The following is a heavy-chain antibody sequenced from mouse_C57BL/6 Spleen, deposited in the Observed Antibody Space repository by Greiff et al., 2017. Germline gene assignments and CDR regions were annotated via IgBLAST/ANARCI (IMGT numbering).Heavy chain of an antibody. CDR2: IWGGGST. V-gene: IGHV2-2*01. CDR1: GFSLTSYG. J-gene: IGHJ3*01. Sequence: VQLQQSGPGLVQPSQSLSITCTVSGFSLTSYGVHWVRQSPGKGLEWLGVIWGGGSTDCNAAFISRLSISKDNSKSQVFFKMNRLQADDTAIDYCAGYGSRRAWFADWGQGTLVTVSA. CDR3: AGYGSRRAWFAD. D-gene: IGHD1-1*01.